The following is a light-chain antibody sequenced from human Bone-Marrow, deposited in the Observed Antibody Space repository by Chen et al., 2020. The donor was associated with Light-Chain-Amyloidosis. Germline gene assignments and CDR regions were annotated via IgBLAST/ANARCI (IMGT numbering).Light chain of an antibody. J-gene: IGLJ3*02. Sequence: SYELTQPPSVSVSPGQTARITCSGDALPKQYVYWFQQKPGQAPVLVMYKDNERPSGIPARLSGCSSETTVTLTISRVQTEDEADYYCQSTDSAATYGVFGGGTQLTVL. V-gene: IGLV3-25*03. CDR3: QSTDSAATYGV. CDR2: KDN. CDR1: ALPKQY.